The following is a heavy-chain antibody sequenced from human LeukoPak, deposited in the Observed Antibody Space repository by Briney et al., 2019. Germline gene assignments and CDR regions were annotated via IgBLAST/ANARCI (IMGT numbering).Heavy chain of an antibody. CDR1: GFTFSSYS. CDR2: ISSSSSYI. Sequence: PGGSLRLSCAASGFTFSSYSMNWVRQAPGKGLEWVSSISSSSSYIYYADSVKGRFAISRDNAKNSLYLQMNSLRAEDTAVYFCAREMKLFGTDRGAFDIWGQGTMVTVSS. D-gene: IGHD3-10*02. V-gene: IGHV3-21*01. J-gene: IGHJ3*02. CDR3: AREMKLFGTDRGAFDI.